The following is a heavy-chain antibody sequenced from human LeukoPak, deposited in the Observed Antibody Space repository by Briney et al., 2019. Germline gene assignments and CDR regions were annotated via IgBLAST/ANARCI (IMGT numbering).Heavy chain of an antibody. D-gene: IGHD3-3*01. V-gene: IGHV4-4*07. J-gene: IGHJ4*02. CDR3: AREYFNYDF. CDR2: IYTSRST. CDR1: GGSISSYY. Sequence: SETLSFTCTVSGGSISSYYWSWIRQPAGQGLEWSERIYTSRSTNYNPSLKSRVTMSVDTSKNQSSLKLSCVTAADPAVYYCAREYFNYDFWRQGTLVAVSS.